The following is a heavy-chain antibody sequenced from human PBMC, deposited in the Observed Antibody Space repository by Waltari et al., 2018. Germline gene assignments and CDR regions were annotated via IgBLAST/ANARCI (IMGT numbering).Heavy chain of an antibody. D-gene: IGHD3-10*01. V-gene: IGHV4-39*02. CDR3: AREDRGSGPFYKGDN. Sequence: QLQLQESGPGLVKPSETMSLTCTVSGGSIRSSSYSWGWIRQPPGKGLEWLGTIYYTGATKSDPSLQSRVSISVDTSKNQFSLSLSSVTAADTAVYYCAREDRGSGPFYKGDNWGQGTLVTVSS. CDR2: IYYTGAT. CDR1: GGSIRSSSYS. J-gene: IGHJ4*02.